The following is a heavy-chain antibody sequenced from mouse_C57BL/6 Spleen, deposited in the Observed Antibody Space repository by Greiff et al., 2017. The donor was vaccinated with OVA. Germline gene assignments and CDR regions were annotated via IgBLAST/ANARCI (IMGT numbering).Heavy chain of an antibody. CDR2: IYPGSGST. CDR1: GYTFTSYW. J-gene: IGHJ2*01. Sequence: QVQLKQPGAELVKPGASVKMSCKASGYTFTSYWITWVKQRPGQGLEWIGDIYPGSGSTNYNEKFTSKATLTVDTSSSTAYMPLSSLTSEDSAVYYCARSITTVVATCYFDYWGQGTTLTVSS. CDR3: ARSITTVVATCYFDY. D-gene: IGHD1-1*01. V-gene: IGHV1-55*01.